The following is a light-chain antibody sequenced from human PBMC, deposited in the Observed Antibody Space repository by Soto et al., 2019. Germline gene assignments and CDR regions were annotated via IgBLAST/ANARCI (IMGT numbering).Light chain of an antibody. CDR3: CSYTNSSAYV. J-gene: IGLJ1*01. Sequence: QSVRTRLAAVSGSHVQSITISCTGTSSDVGGYNYVSWYQQHPGKAPKLMIYDVTNRPSGVSNRFSGSKSDNTASLTISGLQAEDEADYYCCSYTNSSAYVFGTGTKVTVL. CDR1: SSDVGGYNY. CDR2: DVT. V-gene: IGLV2-14*03.